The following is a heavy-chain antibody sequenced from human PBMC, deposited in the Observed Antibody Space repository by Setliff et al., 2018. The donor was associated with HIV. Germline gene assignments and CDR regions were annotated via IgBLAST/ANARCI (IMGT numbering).Heavy chain of an antibody. J-gene: IGHJ4*02. CDR3: AGSRGYFVQAD. D-gene: IGHD1-1*01. V-gene: IGHV3-23*03. CDR2: ISTGSRNT. CDR1: GFTFNAYA. Sequence: HPGGSRRLSCAASGFTFNAYAMAWVRQAPGKGLEWVSVISTGSRNTYYADSLKGRLTISRDNTTNFLYLEMNSLRAEDTAVYYCAGSRGYFVQADWGQGTLVTVS.